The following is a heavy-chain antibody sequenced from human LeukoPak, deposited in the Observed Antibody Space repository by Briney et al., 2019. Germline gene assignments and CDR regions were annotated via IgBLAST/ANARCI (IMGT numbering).Heavy chain of an antibody. CDR3: ARVLRGGTYYFDY. D-gene: IGHD2-15*01. J-gene: IGHJ4*02. CDR1: GGSISSSIYY. V-gene: IGHV4-39*01. Sequence: PSDPLSLTCTVSGGSISSSIYYWGWIRQPPGKGVEWIGNIFSGTTYYNPSLMSRVTISVATSKTPFSLKTRSVTAADTAVYYCARVLRGGTYYFDYWGQGTLVTVS. CDR2: IFSGTT.